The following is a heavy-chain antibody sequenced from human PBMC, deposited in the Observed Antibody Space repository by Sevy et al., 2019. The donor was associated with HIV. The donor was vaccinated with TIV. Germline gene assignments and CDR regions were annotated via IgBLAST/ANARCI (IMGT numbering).Heavy chain of an antibody. D-gene: IGHD3-22*01. V-gene: IGHV3-48*02. CDR1: VFTFNTYN. CDR2: ISYTSTTI. CDR3: ASSDATSRFGYYYFAMDF. J-gene: IGHJ6*02. Sequence: GGSLRLSCAVSVFTFNTYNMNWVRQAPGKGLEWVSYISYTSTTIYYADSVRGRFTISRDNAKNTLYLQMNSLRDEDTAVYYCASSDATSRFGYYYFAMDFWGQGTSVTVSS.